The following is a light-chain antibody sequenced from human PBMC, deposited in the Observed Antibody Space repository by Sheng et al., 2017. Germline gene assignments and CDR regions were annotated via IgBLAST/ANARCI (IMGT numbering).Light chain of an antibody. CDR3: QQYNNWPPLT. J-gene: IGKJ4*01. CDR1: QSVTSN. V-gene: IGKV3-15*01. Sequence: EIVMTQSPATLSVSPGERATLSCRASQSVTSNLAWYQQKPGQAPXLLIYNASTRGTGIPARFXGSGSGXEFTLTISSLQSEDFAVYYCQQYNNWPPLTFGGGTKVEIK. CDR2: NAS.